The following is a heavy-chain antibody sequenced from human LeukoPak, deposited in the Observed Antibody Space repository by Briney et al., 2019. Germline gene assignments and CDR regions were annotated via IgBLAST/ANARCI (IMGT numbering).Heavy chain of an antibody. J-gene: IGHJ5*02. CDR1: GYTFTRYD. CDR2: MNPNSGNT. V-gene: IGHV1-8*01. Sequence: SVKVSCKASGYTFTRYDINWVRPATGQGLEWRRWMNPNSGNTGYAQKFQGRVTMTRNTSISTAYMELSSLRSEDTAVYYCARRGSYSGSYANWFDPWGQGTLVTVSS. D-gene: IGHD1-26*01. CDR3: ARRGSYSGSYANWFDP.